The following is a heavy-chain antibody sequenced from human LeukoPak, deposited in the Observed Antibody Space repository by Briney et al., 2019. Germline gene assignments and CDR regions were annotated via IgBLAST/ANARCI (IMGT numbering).Heavy chain of an antibody. Sequence: SETLSLTCTVSGGSISSGSYYWSWIRQPAEKGLEWIGRIYTSGSTNYNPSLKSRVTISVDTSKNQFSLKLSSVTAADTAVYYCARENYYDSSGYLFDYWGQGTLVTVSS. CDR3: ARENYYDSSGYLFDY. D-gene: IGHD3-22*01. CDR2: IYTSGST. V-gene: IGHV4-61*02. CDR1: GGSISSGSYY. J-gene: IGHJ4*02.